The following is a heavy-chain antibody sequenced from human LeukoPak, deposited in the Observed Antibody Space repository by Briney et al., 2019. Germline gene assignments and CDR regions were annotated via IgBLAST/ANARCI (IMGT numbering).Heavy chain of an antibody. D-gene: IGHD3-22*01. CDR1: GDSISSVYY. Sequence: PSETLSLTCADSGDSISSVYYWGWIRQPPGKGLEWVGTIYHSGTSYYNPSLKSRVTISLDTSKNQFSLKLSSATAADTAVYYCARHQYYDSRGSHYYSYYYMDVWGKGTTVTVSS. J-gene: IGHJ6*03. CDR2: IYHSGTS. V-gene: IGHV4-38-2*01. CDR3: ARHQYYDSRGSHYYSYYYMDV.